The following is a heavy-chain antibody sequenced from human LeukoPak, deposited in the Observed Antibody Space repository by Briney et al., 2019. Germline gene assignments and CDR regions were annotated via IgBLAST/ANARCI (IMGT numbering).Heavy chain of an antibody. J-gene: IGHJ4*02. Sequence: ASVKVSCKASGYTFTGYYMHWVRQAPGQGLEWMGWINPNSGGTNYAQKFQGRVTMTRDTSISKAYMELSRLRSDDTAVYYCARDQPYYDSSGYHTQDYWGQGTLVTVSS. V-gene: IGHV1-2*02. CDR3: ARDQPYYDSSGYHTQDY. CDR2: INPNSGGT. D-gene: IGHD3-22*01. CDR1: GYTFTGYY.